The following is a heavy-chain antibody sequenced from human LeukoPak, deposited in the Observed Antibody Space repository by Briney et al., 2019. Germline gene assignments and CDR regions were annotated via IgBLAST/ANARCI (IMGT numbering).Heavy chain of an antibody. D-gene: IGHD3-22*01. CDR2: ISGSGGST. V-gene: IGHV3-23*01. J-gene: IGHJ4*02. Sequence: GGSLRLSCAASGFTFSDYAMSWVRQAPGKGLEWVSAISGSGGSTYYADSVKGRFTISRDNSKNTLYLQMNSLRAEDTAVYYCAKDYQYYHDSSCYIDYWGQGTLVTVSS. CDR1: GFTFSDYA. CDR3: AKDYQYYHDSSCYIDY.